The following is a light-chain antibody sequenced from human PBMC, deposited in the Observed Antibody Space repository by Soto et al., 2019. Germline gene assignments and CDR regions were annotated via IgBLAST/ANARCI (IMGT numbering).Light chain of an antibody. J-gene: IGLJ1*01. CDR2: EVT. CDR1: RSDIGRYNY. CDR3: SSYTSSTDA. V-gene: IGLV2-14*01. Sequence: QSALTQPASVSGSPGQSITISCTGTRSDIGRYNYVSWYQHHPGKAPKLVIYEVTYRPSGVSNRFSASKSGNTASLTISGLQAEDEADYFCSSYTSSTDAFGTGTKLTVL.